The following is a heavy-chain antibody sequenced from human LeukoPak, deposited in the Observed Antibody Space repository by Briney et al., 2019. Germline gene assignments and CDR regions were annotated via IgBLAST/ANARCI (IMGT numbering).Heavy chain of an antibody. CDR1: GFTFSSYA. Sequence: GGSLRLSCAASGFTFSSYAMSWVRQAPGKGLEWVSAISGGGGPTYYADSVKGRFTISRDNSKNTLYLQMNSLRAEDAAVYFCAKNSGYTWQYFFDYWGQGTLVTVSS. CDR2: ISGGGGPT. J-gene: IGHJ4*02. D-gene: IGHD6-25*01. V-gene: IGHV3-23*01. CDR3: AKNSGYTWQYFFDY.